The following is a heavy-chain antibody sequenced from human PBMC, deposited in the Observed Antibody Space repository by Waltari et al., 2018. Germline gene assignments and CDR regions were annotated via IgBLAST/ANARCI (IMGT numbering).Heavy chain of an antibody. CDR3: AKVEGSGSYRFDY. D-gene: IGHD3-10*01. CDR2: IIGTGNTA. Sequence: EVQLVESGGGLVQPGGSLRLSCAASGFTFNSDAMGWVRQAPGEGPEWVSAIIGTGNTAYYADSVKGRFTVSRDNSKNTLYLQMSSLTAEDTVVYYCAKVEGSGSYRFDYWGQGTLVTVSS. J-gene: IGHJ4*02. CDR1: GFTFNSDA. V-gene: IGHV3-23*04.